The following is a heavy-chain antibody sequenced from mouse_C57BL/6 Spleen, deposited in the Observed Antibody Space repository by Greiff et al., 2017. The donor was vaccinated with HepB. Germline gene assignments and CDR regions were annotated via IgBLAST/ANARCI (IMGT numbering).Heavy chain of an antibody. Sequence: EVKVVESVAELVRPGASVKLSCTASGFNIKNTYMHWVKQRPEQGLEWIGRIDPANGNTKYAPKFQGKATITADTSSNTAYLQLSSLTSEDTAIYYCARNYGRGNYFDYWGQGTTLTVSS. D-gene: IGHD1-1*01. V-gene: IGHV14-3*01. CDR2: IDPANGNT. J-gene: IGHJ2*01. CDR3: ARNYGRGNYFDY. CDR1: GFNIKNTY.